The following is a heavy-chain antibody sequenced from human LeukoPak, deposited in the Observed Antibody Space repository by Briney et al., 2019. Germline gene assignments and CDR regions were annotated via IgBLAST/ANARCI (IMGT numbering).Heavy chain of an antibody. D-gene: IGHD6-13*01. CDR1: GGTFSSYA. Sequence: SVTVSCKASGGTFSSYAISWVRQAPGQGLEWMGGIIPIFGTANYAQKFQGRVTNTADESTSTAYMELSSLRSEDTAVYYCARTVAAAADWFDPWGQGTLVTVSS. V-gene: IGHV1-69*13. CDR2: IIPIFGTA. CDR3: ARTVAAAADWFDP. J-gene: IGHJ5*02.